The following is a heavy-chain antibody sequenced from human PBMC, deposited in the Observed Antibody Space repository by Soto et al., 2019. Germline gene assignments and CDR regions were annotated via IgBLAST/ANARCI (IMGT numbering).Heavy chain of an antibody. J-gene: IGHJ4*02. CDR1: GVSVSSTTAA. CDR2: TYYRSNWRH. Sequence: WQALSLTYALSGVSVSSTTAAWNWIRSSPSRGLEWLGRTYYRSNWRHDYAVSVKSRITVNPDTSKNHFSLQLNSVTPDDTAVYYCARGVAGSGFDLWGQGTLVTVSS. CDR3: ARGVAGSGFDL. V-gene: IGHV6-1*01. D-gene: IGHD6-19*01.